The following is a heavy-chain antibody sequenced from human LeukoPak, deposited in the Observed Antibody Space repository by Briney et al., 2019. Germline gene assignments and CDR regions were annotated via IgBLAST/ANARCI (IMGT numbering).Heavy chain of an antibody. CDR2: ISSSSSHI. D-gene: IGHD6-19*01. V-gene: IGHV3-21*01. Sequence: GGSLRLSCTAFGFTFSSYAMNWVRQAPGKGLEWVSSISSSSSHIYYADSVKGRFTISGDNAKNSLYLQMNSLRTEDTAVYYCARDMDSSGWGIFDYWGQGTLGTVSS. CDR3: ARDMDSSGWGIFDY. J-gene: IGHJ4*02. CDR1: GFTFSSYA.